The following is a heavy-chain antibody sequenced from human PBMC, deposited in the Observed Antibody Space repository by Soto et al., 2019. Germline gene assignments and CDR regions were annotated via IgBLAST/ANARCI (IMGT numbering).Heavy chain of an antibody. J-gene: IGHJ4*02. Sequence: ASVKVSCKASGYSFTSYGINWVRQAPGQGLEWMGWISVYNGNTNYAQKFQGRVTMTTDTSTTTAYMELRYLRSDDTAVYFCTRGVYDSSGYLAYWGQGTLVTVPQ. D-gene: IGHD3-22*01. CDR3: TRGVYDSSGYLAY. V-gene: IGHV1-18*04. CDR2: ISVYNGNT. CDR1: GYSFTSYG.